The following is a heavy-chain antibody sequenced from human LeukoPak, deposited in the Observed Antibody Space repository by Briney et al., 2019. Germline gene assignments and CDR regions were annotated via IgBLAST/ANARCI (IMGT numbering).Heavy chain of an antibody. CDR1: GFTFSSYS. CDR3: ARETYYYYDSSGYSFDY. D-gene: IGHD3-22*01. V-gene: IGHV3-21*01. J-gene: IGHJ4*02. Sequence: RSGGSLRLSCAASGFTFSSYSMNWVRQAPGKGLEWVSSISSSSSYIYYADSVKGRFTISRDNAKNSLYLQMNSLRAEDTAVYYCARETYYYYDSSGYSFDYWGQGTLVTVSS. CDR2: ISSSSSYI.